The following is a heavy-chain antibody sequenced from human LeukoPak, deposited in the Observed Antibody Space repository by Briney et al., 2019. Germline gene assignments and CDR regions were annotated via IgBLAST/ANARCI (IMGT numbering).Heavy chain of an antibody. J-gene: IGHJ4*02. D-gene: IGHD5-18*01. Sequence: GGSLRLSCAASGFTFSSYWMSWVRQAPGKGLEWVANIKQDGSEKYYVDSVKGRFTISRDNAKNSLYLQMNSLRAEDTAVYYCAKGEDSSGYQGGLWGGGRRPAPIDFWGQGTQVTVSS. V-gene: IGHV3-7*01. CDR3: AKGEDSSGYQGGLWGGGRRPAPIDF. CDR2: IKQDGSEK. CDR1: GFTFSSYW.